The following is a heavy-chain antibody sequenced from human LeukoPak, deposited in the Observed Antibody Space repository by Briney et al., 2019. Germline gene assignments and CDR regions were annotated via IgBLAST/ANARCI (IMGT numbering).Heavy chain of an antibody. V-gene: IGHV3-9*01. CDR1: GFTFHDYA. D-gene: IGHD3-10*02. CDR3: AELGITMIGGV. Sequence: GGSLRLSCAASGFTFHDYAMHWVRQAPGKGLEWVSGISWKSGSIGYADSVKGRFTISRDNAKNSLYLQMNSLRAEDTAVYYCAELGITMIGGVWGKGTTVTISS. J-gene: IGHJ6*04. CDR2: ISWKSGSI.